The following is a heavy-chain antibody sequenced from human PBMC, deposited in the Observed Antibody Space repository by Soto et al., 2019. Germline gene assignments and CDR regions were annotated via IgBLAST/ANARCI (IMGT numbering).Heavy chain of an antibody. J-gene: IGHJ4*02. CDR1: GFTFSSYA. D-gene: IGHD3-10*01. V-gene: IGHV3-30-3*01. Sequence: QVQLVESWGGVVQPGRSLRLSCAASGFTFSSYAMHWVRQAPGKGLEWVAVISYDGSNKYYADSVKGRFTISRDNSKNTLYLQLNSLRAEDTAVYYCARDQAPDYGSGSLDYWGQGTLVTVSS. CDR3: ARDQAPDYGSGSLDY. CDR2: ISYDGSNK.